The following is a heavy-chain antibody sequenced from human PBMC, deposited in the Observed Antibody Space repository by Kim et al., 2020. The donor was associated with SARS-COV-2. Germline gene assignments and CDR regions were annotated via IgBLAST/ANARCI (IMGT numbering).Heavy chain of an antibody. J-gene: IGHJ4*02. CDR2: ISYDETNK. Sequence: GGSLRLSCAASGFTFSTYAMHWVRQPPGKGLEWVAVISYDETNKYYADSVKGRFTISRENSKNTVYLQMNRLRAEDTAVYFCAREEEYYFDNRGVDYWGQGTLVTVSS. CDR3: AREEEYYFDNRGVDY. CDR1: GFTFSTYA. V-gene: IGHV3-33*05. D-gene: IGHD3-22*01.